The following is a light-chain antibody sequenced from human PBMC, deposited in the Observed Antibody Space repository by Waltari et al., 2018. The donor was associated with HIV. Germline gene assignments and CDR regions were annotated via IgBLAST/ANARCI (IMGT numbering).Light chain of an antibody. CDR2: GTS. V-gene: IGKV1-39*01. CDR1: QNIRRY. Sequence: DVELTQSPSSLSASVGDRVTITCRASQNIRRYLNWYQHKPGKAPNPLISGTSTLQNGIPSRFSGSGSGTGFTLTISSLQPEDFATYFCQQSYITPYTFGQGTKVEV. J-gene: IGKJ2*01. CDR3: QQSYITPYT.